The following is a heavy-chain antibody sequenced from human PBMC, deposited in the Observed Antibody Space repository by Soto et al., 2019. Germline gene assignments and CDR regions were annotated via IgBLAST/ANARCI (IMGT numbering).Heavy chain of an antibody. CDR2: IYYDGRT. V-gene: IGHV4-30-4*01. Sequence: SETLSLTCTVSGASISSGYWSWIRQSPGKGLEWIGYIYYDGRTHYNPSVRSRVIISVDTSKNTLYLQMNSLRAEDTAVYYCAKDSSGYPGGYFDYWGQGTLVTVSS. J-gene: IGHJ4*02. CDR1: GASISSGY. CDR3: AKDSSGYPGGYFDY. D-gene: IGHD3-22*01.